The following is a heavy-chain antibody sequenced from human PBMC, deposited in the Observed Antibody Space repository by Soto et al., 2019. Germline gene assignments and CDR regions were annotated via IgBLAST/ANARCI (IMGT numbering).Heavy chain of an antibody. J-gene: IGHJ5*02. Sequence: SETLSLTCTVSGGSISSGGYYWSWIRQHPGKGLEWIGYIYYSGSTYYNPSLKSRVTTSVDTSKNQFSLKLSSVTAADTAVYYCARNAYYYDTTGYSNCSDPWRQGPPVTVPP. V-gene: IGHV4-31*03. CDR3: ARNAYYYDTTGYSNCSDP. D-gene: IGHD3-22*01. CDR2: IYYSGST. CDR1: GGSISSGGYY.